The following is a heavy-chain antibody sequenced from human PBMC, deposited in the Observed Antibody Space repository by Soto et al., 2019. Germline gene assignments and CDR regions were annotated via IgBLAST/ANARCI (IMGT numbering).Heavy chain of an antibody. D-gene: IGHD2-15*01. CDR2: TYYRSKWYN. CDR3: ARAAVVAATGGYGMDV. V-gene: IGHV6-1*01. J-gene: IGHJ6*02. CDR1: GDSVSSNSAA. Sequence: SETLSLTCAISGDSVSSNSAAWNWIRQSPSRGLEWLGRTYYRSKWYNDYAVSVKSRITINPDTSKNQFSLQLNPVTPEDTAVYYCARAAVVAATGGYGMDVWGQGTTVTVSS.